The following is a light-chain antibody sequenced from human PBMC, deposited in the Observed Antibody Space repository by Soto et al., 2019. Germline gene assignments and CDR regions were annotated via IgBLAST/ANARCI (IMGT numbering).Light chain of an antibody. CDR2: DAS. V-gene: IGKV3-11*01. CDR1: QSVSSY. Sequence: EIVLTQSPATLSLSPGERATLSCRASQSVSSYLAWYQQKPGQAPRLLIYDASHRATAIPARFSGSGSGTDFTLTISSLEPEDFAVYYCQQRSNWPWTFGQGTKVEIK. J-gene: IGKJ1*01. CDR3: QQRSNWPWT.